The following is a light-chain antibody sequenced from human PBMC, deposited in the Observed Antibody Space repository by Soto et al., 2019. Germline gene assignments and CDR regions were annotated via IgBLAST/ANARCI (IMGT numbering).Light chain of an antibody. CDR3: QQYGSSPRT. J-gene: IGKJ1*01. CDR2: GAS. CDR1: QSVSSSY. Sequence: EIVLTQSPGTLSLSPCERATLSCSASQSVSSSYLAWYQQKPGQAPRLLIYGASSRATGIPDRFSGSGSGTDFTLTISRLAPEDFAVYYCQQYGSSPRTFGQGTKV. V-gene: IGKV3-20*01.